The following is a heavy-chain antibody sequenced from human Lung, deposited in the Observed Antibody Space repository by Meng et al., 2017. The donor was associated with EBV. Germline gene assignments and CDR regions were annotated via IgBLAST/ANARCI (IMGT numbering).Heavy chain of an antibody. J-gene: IGHJ5*02. CDR3: ARTNYGDYNWFDP. CDR2: ISHSGST. D-gene: IGHD4-17*01. V-gene: IGHV4-39*07. Sequence: QLHLQESGPGLVKPSETLSLTCTVSGGSISSSSYYWGWIRQPPGKGLEWIGSISHSGSTYYNPSLKSRVTISVDTSKNQFSLKLTSVTAADTAVYFCARTNYGDYNWFDPWGQGTLVTVSS. CDR1: GGSISSSSYY.